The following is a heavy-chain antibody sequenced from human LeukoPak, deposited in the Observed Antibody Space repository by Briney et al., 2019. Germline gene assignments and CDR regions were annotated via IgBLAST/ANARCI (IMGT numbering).Heavy chain of an antibody. CDR3: ARIGFRDYCYYYGMDV. V-gene: IGHV3-48*03. CDR1: GFTFSRYE. CDR2: ISSSGSTI. Sequence: GGSLRLSCAASGFTFSRYEMNWVRQAPGKGLEGVSYISSSGSTIYYADSVKGRFTISRDNAKNSLYLQMNSLRAEDTAVYYCARIGFRDYCYYYGMDVWGKGTTVTVSS. D-gene: IGHD3-10*01. J-gene: IGHJ6*04.